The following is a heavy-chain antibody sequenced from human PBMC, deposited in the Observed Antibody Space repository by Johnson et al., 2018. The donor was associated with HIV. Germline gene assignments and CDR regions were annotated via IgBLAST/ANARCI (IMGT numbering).Heavy chain of an antibody. J-gene: IGHJ3*02. D-gene: IGHD5-24*01. Sequence: VQLVESGGGVVQPGGSLRLSCAASGFTFSRYWMHWVRQAPGKGLMWVSRLNRDGRSVSYADFVKGRFTVSRDNAKNTLYLQMNSLRAEDTAVYYCARDQGGSSMRWLQSTGFAFDIWGQGTMLTVSS. V-gene: IGHV3-74*01. CDR2: LNRDGRSV. CDR3: ARDQGGSSMRWLQSTGFAFDI. CDR1: GFTFSRYW.